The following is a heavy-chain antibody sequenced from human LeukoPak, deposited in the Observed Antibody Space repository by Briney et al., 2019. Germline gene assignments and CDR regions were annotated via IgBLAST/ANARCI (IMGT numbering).Heavy chain of an antibody. CDR1: GYTLTELS. Sequence: ASVKVSCKVSGYTLTELSMHWVRQAPGKGLEWMGGFDPEDGETIYAQKFQGRVTMTRDTSTSTVYMELSSLRSEDTAVYYCARDPVPAAIQGPDYWGQGTLVTVSS. D-gene: IGHD2-2*02. CDR3: ARDPVPAAIQGPDY. J-gene: IGHJ4*02. CDR2: FDPEDGET. V-gene: IGHV1-24*01.